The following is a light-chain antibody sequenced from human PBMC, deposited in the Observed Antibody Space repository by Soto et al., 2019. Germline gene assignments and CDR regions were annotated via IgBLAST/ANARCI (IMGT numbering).Light chain of an antibody. CDR3: QQSYSTPRT. Sequence: DIQLTQSPSFLSASLGDRVTITCRASQSISSYLNWYQQKPGKAPKLLIYAASSLQSGVPSRFSGSGSGTDFTLTISSLHPEDFATYYCQQSYSTPRTFGQGTKVEIK. CDR1: QSISSY. CDR2: AAS. J-gene: IGKJ1*01. V-gene: IGKV1-39*01.